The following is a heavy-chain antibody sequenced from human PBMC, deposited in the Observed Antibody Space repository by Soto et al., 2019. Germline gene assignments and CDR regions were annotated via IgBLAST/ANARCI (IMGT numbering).Heavy chain of an antibody. V-gene: IGHV4-59*13. Sequence: PSETLSLTCTVSGGSITSYCWSWIRNTPAKGMDWIGSISLSEATYTNHSLTVRAPLSVDTSANHLSLTLNFVTSADTAVYFSPIERRDGYTRDGDLWGQG. CDR2: ISLSEAT. D-gene: IGHD5-12*01. CDR1: GGSITSYC. CDR3: PIERRDGYTRDGDL. J-gene: IGHJ4*02.